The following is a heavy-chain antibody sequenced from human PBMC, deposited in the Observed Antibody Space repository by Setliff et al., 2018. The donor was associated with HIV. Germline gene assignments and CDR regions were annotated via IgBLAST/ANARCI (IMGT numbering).Heavy chain of an antibody. J-gene: IGHJ6*03. CDR3: NIYYYYYMDV. CDR2: INHSGST. V-gene: IGHV4-34*01. Sequence: SETLSLTCAVYGGSFSGYYWSWTRQPPGKGLEWLGEINHSGSTNYNPSLKSRVTISVDTSKNQFSLKLSSVTAADTAVYYCNIYYYYYMDVWGKGTTVTVSS. CDR1: GGSFSGYY.